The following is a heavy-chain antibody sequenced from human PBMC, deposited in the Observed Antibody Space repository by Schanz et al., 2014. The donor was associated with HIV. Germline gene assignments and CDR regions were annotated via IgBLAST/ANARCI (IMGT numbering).Heavy chain of an antibody. J-gene: IGHJ3*02. Sequence: QVQLVQSGPEVKKPGASVKVSCKASGYTFIDYYVHWVRQAPGQGLEWMGWINPNSGGTNYAQKFQGRVTLTRDTSISTAYMEVRSLRSDDTALYFCARDLVDSSTWYDAFDIWGQGTKVTVSS. CDR3: ARDLVDSSTWYDAFDI. V-gene: IGHV1-2*02. CDR2: INPNSGGT. CDR1: GYTFIDYY. D-gene: IGHD6-13*01.